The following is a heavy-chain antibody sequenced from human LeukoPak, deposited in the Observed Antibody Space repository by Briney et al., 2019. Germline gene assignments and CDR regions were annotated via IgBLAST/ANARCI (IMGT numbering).Heavy chain of an antibody. CDR2: INPNSGGT. D-gene: IGHD2-15*01. V-gene: IGHV1-2*02. CDR1: GDCFTAYC. J-gene: IGHJ4*02. Sequence: GASVRVSCKAAGDCFTAYCMNWVRQAPGQWLDWMGSINPNSGGTNYAQKFQGRVTMTRDTSISTAYMELSRLRSDDTAVYYCARDQYCSGGSCYPGYWGQGTLVTVSS. CDR3: ARDQYCSGGSCYPGY.